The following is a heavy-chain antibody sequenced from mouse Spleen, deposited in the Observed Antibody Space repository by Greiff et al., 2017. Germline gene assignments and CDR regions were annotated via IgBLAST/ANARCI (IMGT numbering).Heavy chain of an antibody. J-gene: IGHJ1*01. CDR1: GYTFTSYW. CDR2: IYPGDGDT. Sequence: VQGVESGAELARPGASVKLSCKASGYTFTSYWMQWVKQRPGQGLEWIGAIYPGDGDTRYTQKFKGKATLTADKSSSTAYMQLSSLASEDSAVYYCGREGRYDGYLDVWGAGTTVTVSS. CDR3: GREGRYDGYLDV. V-gene: IGHV1-87*01. D-gene: IGHD2-14*01.